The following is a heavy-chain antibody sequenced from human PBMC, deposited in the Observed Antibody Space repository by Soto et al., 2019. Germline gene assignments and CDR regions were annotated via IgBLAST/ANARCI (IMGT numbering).Heavy chain of an antibody. CDR3: ARYCTNGVCYSLGGFDY. J-gene: IGHJ4*02. V-gene: IGHV3-21*01. CDR1: GFTFSSYR. D-gene: IGHD2-8*01. Sequence: GSLRLSCAASGFTFSSYRMNWVRQAPGKGLEWVSSISSSSSYIYYADSVKGRFTISRDNAKNSLYLQMNSLRAEDTAVYYCARYCTNGVCYSLGGFDYWGQGTLVTVSS. CDR2: ISSSSSYI.